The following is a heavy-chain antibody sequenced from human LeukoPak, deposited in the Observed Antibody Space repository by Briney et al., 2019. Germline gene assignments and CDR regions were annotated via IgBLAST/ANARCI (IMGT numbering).Heavy chain of an antibody. CDR2: ISSSSSYI. CDR3: ARDQGHVVVVPAVTITMIVPYYFDY. J-gene: IGHJ4*02. CDR1: GFTFSSYS. V-gene: IGHV3-21*01. D-gene: IGHD2-2*01. Sequence: PGGSLRLSCAASGFTFSSYSMNWVRQAPGKGLEWVSSISSSSSYIYYAGSVKGRFTISRDNAKNSLYLQMNSLRAEDTAVYYCARDQGHVVVVPAVTITMIVPYYFDYWGQGTLVTVSS.